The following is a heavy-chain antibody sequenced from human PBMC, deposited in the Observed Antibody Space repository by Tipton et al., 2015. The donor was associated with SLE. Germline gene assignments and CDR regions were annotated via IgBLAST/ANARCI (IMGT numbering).Heavy chain of an antibody. D-gene: IGHD3-10*01. J-gene: IGHJ4*02. V-gene: IGHV3-30*02. CDR1: GFTFSSYG. Sequence: SLRLSCAASGFTFSSYGMHWVRQAPGKGLEWVAFIRYDGSNKYYADSVKGRFTISRDNSKNTLYLQMNSLRAEDTAVYYCAKGSRYYGSGSPFDYWGQGTLVTVSS. CDR2: IRYDGSNK. CDR3: AKGSRYYGSGSPFDY.